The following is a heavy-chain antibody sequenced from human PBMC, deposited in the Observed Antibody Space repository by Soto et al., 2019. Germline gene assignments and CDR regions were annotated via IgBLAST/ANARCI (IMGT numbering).Heavy chain of an antibody. D-gene: IGHD3-10*01. J-gene: IGHJ4*02. V-gene: IGHV3-30-3*01. CDR3: ARLWFGELLAFDY. CDR1: GFTFSSCS. Sequence: GASLRLSFEASGFTFSSCSMLWVRQAPGKGLEWVVVISYDGSNKYYADSVKGRFTISRDNSKNTLYLQMNCLRAEDTAVYYCARLWFGELLAFDYWGQG. CDR2: ISYDGSNK.